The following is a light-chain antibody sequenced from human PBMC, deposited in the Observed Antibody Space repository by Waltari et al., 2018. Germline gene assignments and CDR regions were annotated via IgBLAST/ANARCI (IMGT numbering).Light chain of an antibody. CDR1: SGYGHFA. CDR2: VNSDGSH. V-gene: IGLV4-69*01. J-gene: IGLJ3*02. Sequence: QVVLTQSPSASASLGASVKLTCTLNSGYGHFAIAWHQHQPEKGPRYLMRVNSDGSHIKGDGIPDRFSGSSSGADRYLTISVLQSEDEADYYCETWDTGTYWTFGGGTKLTVL. CDR3: ETWDTGTYWT.